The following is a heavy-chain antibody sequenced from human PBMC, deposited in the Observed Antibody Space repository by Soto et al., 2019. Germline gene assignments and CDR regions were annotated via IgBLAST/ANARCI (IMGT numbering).Heavy chain of an antibody. V-gene: IGHV1-46*01. CDR3: ARSNSCGYSSRNYPPDFDY. CDR1: GGTFTSYY. D-gene: IGHD6-13*01. J-gene: IGHJ4*02. Sequence: GASVKVSCKASGGTFTSYYMHWVRQAPGQGLEWMGIINPSGGSTSYAQKFQGRVTMTRDTSTSTVYMELSSLRSEDTAVYYCARSNSCGYSSRNYPPDFDYWGQGTLVTVAS. CDR2: INPSGGST.